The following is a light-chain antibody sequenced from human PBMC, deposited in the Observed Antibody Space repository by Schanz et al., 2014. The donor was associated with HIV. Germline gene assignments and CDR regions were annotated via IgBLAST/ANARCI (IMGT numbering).Light chain of an antibody. Sequence: QSVLTQPPSVSAAPGQKVTISCSGSSSNIGSNYVYWYQQLPGTAPKLLIYRNNQRPSGVPDRFSGSKSVNSASLAITGLQAEDEADYYCQSFDRSLGRVVFGGGTKLTVL. CDR3: QSFDRSLGRVV. V-gene: IGLV1-47*01. CDR1: SSNIGSNY. CDR2: RNN. J-gene: IGLJ2*01.